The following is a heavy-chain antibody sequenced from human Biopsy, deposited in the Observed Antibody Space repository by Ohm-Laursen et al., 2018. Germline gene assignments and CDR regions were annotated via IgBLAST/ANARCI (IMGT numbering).Heavy chain of an antibody. Sequence: GSSVKVSCKPSGYSFSTYDVNWVRQARGQGLEWMGWMIPSSGKTGYAQRFQGRVTLTMNTSISTAYMELSGLRSEDTAVYFCARGYSRRVSIFEASIYWFDTWGQGTLVTASS. V-gene: IGHV1-8*01. D-gene: IGHD6-6*01. J-gene: IGHJ5*02. CDR3: ARGYSRRVSIFEASIYWFDT. CDR2: MIPSSGKT. CDR1: GYSFSTYD.